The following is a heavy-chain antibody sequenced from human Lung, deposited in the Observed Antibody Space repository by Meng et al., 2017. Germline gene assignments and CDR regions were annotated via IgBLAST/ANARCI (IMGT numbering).Heavy chain of an antibody. CDR2: IYWDDDK. Sequence: QLHMSESCPNLVKPTPALSVTRTFAAFSLIIIGVGVGWNRQPPGKALEWLALIYWDDDKRYSPSLKSRLTITKDTSKNHVVLTMTNMDPVDTATYYCAHRNVNLGYAFDIWGQGTMVTV. V-gene: IGHV2-5*02. CDR3: AHRNVNLGYAFDI. J-gene: IGHJ3*02. CDR1: AFSLIIIGVG. D-gene: IGHD1-1*01.